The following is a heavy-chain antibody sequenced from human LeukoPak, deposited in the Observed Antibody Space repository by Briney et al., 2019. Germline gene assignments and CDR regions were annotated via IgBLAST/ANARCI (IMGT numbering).Heavy chain of an antibody. J-gene: IGHJ2*01. D-gene: IGHD3-10*01. CDR2: IKQDGSEK. V-gene: IGHV3-7*01. CDR1: GFTFNSYW. CDR3: AREQEIQGIPLWFGELGYFDL. Sequence: GGSLRLSCAASGFTFNSYWMSWVRQAPGKGLEWVANIKQDGSEKYYVDSVKGRFTISRDNAKNSLYLQMNSLRAEDTAVYYCAREQEIQGIPLWFGELGYFDLWGRGTLVTVSS.